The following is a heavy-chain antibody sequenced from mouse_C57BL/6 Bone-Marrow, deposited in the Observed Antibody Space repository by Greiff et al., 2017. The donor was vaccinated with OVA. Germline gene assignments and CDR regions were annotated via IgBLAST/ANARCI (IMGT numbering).Heavy chain of an antibody. CDR2: INPSSGYT. Sequence: QVQLQQSGAELARPGASVKMSCKASGYTFTSYTMHWVKQRPGQGLEWIGYINPSSGYTKYNQKFKDKATLTADKSSSTAYMQLSSLTSEDSAVYYCARERTGLCDYWGQGTTLTVSS. CDR1: GYTFTSYT. V-gene: IGHV1-4*01. D-gene: IGHD6-1*01. CDR3: ARERTGLCDY. J-gene: IGHJ2*01.